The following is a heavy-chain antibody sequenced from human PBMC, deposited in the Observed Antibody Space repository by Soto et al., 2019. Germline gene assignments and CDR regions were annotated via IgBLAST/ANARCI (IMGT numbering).Heavy chain of an antibody. CDR3: ARAGITIFFGEDYYYYMDV. CDR2: INAGNGNT. D-gene: IGHD3-9*01. Sequence: ASVKVSCKASGYTFTSYAMHWVRQAPGQRLEWMGWINAGNGNTKYSQKFQGRVTITRDTSASTAYVELSSLRSEDTAVYYCARAGITIFFGEDYYYYMDVWGKGTTVTVSS. J-gene: IGHJ6*03. V-gene: IGHV1-3*01. CDR1: GYTFTSYA.